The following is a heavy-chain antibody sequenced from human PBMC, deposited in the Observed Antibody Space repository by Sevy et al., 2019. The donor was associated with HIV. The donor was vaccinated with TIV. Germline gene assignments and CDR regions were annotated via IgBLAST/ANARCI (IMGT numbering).Heavy chain of an antibody. J-gene: IGHJ5*02. CDR1: GFTFSNAW. V-gene: IGHV3-15*01. Sequence: GGSLRLSCAASGFTFSNAWMSWVRQAPGKGLEWVGRIKSKTDGGTTDYAAPVKGRFTISKEDSKNTLYLQMNSLKTEETAVYYCTTAGGFGELESLDPWGQGTLVTVSS. CDR3: TTAGGFGELESLDP. D-gene: IGHD3-10*01. CDR2: IKSKTDGGTT.